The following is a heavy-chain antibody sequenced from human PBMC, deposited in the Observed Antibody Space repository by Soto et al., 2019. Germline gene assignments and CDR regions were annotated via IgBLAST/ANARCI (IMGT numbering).Heavy chain of an antibody. CDR2: IYHSGSA. J-gene: IGHJ4*02. CDR1: GGSISSSGYY. V-gene: IGHV4-31*03. CDR3: ARRYSGYFDF. D-gene: IGHD5-12*01. Sequence: QVQLQESGPGLVKPSQTLSLTCTVSGGSISSSGYYWSWIRQHPGKGLEWIGFIYHSGSAYYNPSLKSRVTISLATSKNQFSLKLSSVTAADTALYYCARRYSGYFDFWGQGALVTVSS.